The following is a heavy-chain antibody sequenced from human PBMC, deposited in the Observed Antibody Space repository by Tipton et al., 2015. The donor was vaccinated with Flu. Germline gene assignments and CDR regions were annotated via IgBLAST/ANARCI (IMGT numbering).Heavy chain of an antibody. V-gene: IGHV4-34*01. CDR2: INRGGMT. D-gene: IGHD6-19*01. CDR3: ARGEGGGWYPYYYYYGLDV. Sequence: TLSLTCAVYGGSLSDYYWNWIRQPPGKGLEWVGEINRGGMTNYNPSLKTRVTISVDTSKNQFSLKLTSVTVADTAVFYCARGEGGGWYPYYYYYGLDVWGQGTTVTVSS. CDR1: GGSLSDYY. J-gene: IGHJ6*02.